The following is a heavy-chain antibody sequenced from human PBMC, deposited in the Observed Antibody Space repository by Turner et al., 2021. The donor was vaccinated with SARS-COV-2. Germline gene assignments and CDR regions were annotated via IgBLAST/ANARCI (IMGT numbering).Heavy chain of an antibody. J-gene: IGHJ4*02. D-gene: IGHD3-22*01. CDR1: GFTFSSYA. CDR2: ISGSGGST. CDR3: AKKEMAMIVVVITLFDY. Sequence: EVQLVESGGGLVQPGGSLRLHCAAFGFTFSSYAMSWVRQAPGKGLEWVSAISGSGGSTYYADSVKGRFTISRDNSKNTLYLQMNSLRAEDTAVYYCAKKEMAMIVVVITLFDYWGQGTLVTVSS. V-gene: IGHV3-23*04.